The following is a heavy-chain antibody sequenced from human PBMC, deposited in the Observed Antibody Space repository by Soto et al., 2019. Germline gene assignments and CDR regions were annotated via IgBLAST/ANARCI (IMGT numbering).Heavy chain of an antibody. J-gene: IGHJ4*02. CDR1: AFNIPDRA. Sequence: GGSLRLSCVGSAFNIPDRAMHWVRQAPGKGLEWVSGIYWNSARIDYADSVKGRFTISRDNAKNSLYLQMNSLKTEDTAFYYCIRDMDGSGLYNWGQENLLTISS. D-gene: IGHD6-25*01. CDR3: IRDMDGSGLYN. CDR2: IYWNSARI. V-gene: IGHV3-9*01.